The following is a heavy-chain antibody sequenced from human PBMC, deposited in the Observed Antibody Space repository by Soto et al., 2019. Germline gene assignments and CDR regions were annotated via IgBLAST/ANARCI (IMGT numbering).Heavy chain of an antibody. Sequence: GSLRLSWAGSGFTLSDHALDWVRQAPGKGLEWVGRSRDKPQGYSTAYAASVKGRFTTSRDESKNSAYLQMNSLKTEDTAVYYCVRATYLSDSSGYTRCLDYWGQGTLVTVSS. CDR1: GFTLSDHA. J-gene: IGHJ4*02. CDR3: VRATYLSDSSGYTRCLDY. CDR2: SRDKPQGYST. D-gene: IGHD3-22*01. V-gene: IGHV3-72*01.